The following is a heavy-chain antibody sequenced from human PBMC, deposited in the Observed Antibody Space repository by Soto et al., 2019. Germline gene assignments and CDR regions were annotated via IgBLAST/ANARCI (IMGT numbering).Heavy chain of an antibody. CDR3: ASRNVVVVADNYYYYGMDV. V-gene: IGHV4-39*01. Sequence: PSETLSRTCTVSGGSIRSSNYYWGWIRQPPGKGLEWIGSIYYSGSTYYNPSLKSRVTISVDTSKNQFSLKLNSVTAADTAVYYCASRNVVVVADNYYYYGMDVWGQGTTVTVSS. CDR2: IYYSGST. J-gene: IGHJ6*02. CDR1: GGSIRSSNYY. D-gene: IGHD2-15*01.